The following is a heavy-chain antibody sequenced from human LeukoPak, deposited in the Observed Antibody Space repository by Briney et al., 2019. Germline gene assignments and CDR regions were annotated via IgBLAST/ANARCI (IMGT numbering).Heavy chain of an antibody. CDR2: IWHDGTKR. V-gene: IGHV3-30*02. J-gene: IGHJ4*02. D-gene: IGHD3-10*01. CDR3: PSPVLWFGDRWVDY. Sequence: QPGGSLRLSCAGSRFTFSDFGMHWVRQAPGKGLEWVAVIWHDGTKRHYAESVKGRFAISRDDSRNTLYLQMNSLRAEDTAVYYCPSPVLWFGDRWVDYWGQGTLVTVSS. CDR1: RFTFSDFG.